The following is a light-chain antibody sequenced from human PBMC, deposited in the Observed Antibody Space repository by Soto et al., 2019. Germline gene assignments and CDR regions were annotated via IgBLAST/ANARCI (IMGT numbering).Light chain of an antibody. V-gene: IGKV3-15*01. CDR1: QSISDT. J-gene: IGKJ1*01. CDR3: QQYNNSPWT. CDR2: GAS. Sequence: EIVMTQSPATLSVSPGVRATLSCRASQSISDTLAWYRQKPGQAPRLLIHGASKRATGFPARVSGSGSGTDGTLTISSRQAEACEVDYRQQYNNSPWTFGQGTKVESK.